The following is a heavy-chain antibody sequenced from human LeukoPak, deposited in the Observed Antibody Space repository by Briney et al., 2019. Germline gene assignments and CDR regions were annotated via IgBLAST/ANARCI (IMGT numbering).Heavy chain of an antibody. CDR1: GFTFSSYE. J-gene: IGHJ4*02. V-gene: IGHV3-48*03. CDR3: ARDRTYYDSSGYYYD. Sequence: GGSLRLSCTASGFTFSSYEMNWVRQAPGKGLEWVSYISSSGSTIYYADSVKGRFTISRDNAKNSLYLQMNSLRAEDTAVYYCARDRTYYDSSGYYYDWGQGTLVTVSS. CDR2: ISSSGSTI. D-gene: IGHD3-22*01.